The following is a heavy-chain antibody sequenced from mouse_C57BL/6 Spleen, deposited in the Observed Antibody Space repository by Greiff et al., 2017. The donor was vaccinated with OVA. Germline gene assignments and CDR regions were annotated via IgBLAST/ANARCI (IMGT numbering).Heavy chain of an antibody. V-gene: IGHV1-22*01. CDR3: ASCDYDDFDY. J-gene: IGHJ2*01. Sequence: VHVKQSGPELVKPGASVKMSCKASGYTFTDYNMHWVKQSHGKSLEWIGYINPNNGGTSYNQKFKGKATLTVNKSSSTAYMELRSLTSEDSAVYYCASCDYDDFDYWGQGTTLTVSS. CDR2: INPNNGGT. D-gene: IGHD2-4*01. CDR1: GYTFTDYN.